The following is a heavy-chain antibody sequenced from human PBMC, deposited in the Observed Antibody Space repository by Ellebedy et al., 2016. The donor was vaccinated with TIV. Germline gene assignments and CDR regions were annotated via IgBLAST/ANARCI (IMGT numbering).Heavy chain of an antibody. D-gene: IGHD2/OR15-2a*01. J-gene: IGHJ5*02. Sequence: SETLSLXCTVSGGSISSYYWSWIRQPPGKGLEWIGYIYYSGSTNYNPSLKSRVTISVDTSKNQFSLKLSSVTAADTAVYYCARDGFSTAIDPWGQGTLVTVSS. CDR1: GGSISSYY. CDR3: ARDGFSTAIDP. V-gene: IGHV4-59*01. CDR2: IYYSGST.